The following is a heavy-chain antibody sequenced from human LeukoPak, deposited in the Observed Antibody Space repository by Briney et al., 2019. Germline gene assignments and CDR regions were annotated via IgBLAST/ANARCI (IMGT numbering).Heavy chain of an antibody. D-gene: IGHD6-19*01. CDR3: ARGLNAAGYNWFDP. V-gene: IGHV4-39*07. CDR2: VYSSGTT. CDR1: GDSISSSRFY. J-gene: IGHJ5*02. Sequence: SETLSLTCTVSGDSISSSRFYWGWIRQPPGKGLEWIGTVYSSGTTYFNPSLKSRVTISMDTSENQFSLKLTSVTAADTAFYYCARGLNAAGYNWFDPWGQGTLVGVSS.